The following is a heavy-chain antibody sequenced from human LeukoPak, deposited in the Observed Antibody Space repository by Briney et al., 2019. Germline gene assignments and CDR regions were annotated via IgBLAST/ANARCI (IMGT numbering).Heavy chain of an antibody. CDR3: ARGQWLGPDC. D-gene: IGHD6-19*01. V-gene: IGHV4-39*01. Sequence: PSETLSLTCTVSGGSISSNSYYWGWIRQPPGKGLEWIGSIYYSGSPYYNPSLKSRVTISVDTSKNQFSLKVISVTAADTAVYYCARGQWLGPDCWGQGTLVTASS. CDR2: IYYSGSP. CDR1: GGSISSNSYY. J-gene: IGHJ4*02.